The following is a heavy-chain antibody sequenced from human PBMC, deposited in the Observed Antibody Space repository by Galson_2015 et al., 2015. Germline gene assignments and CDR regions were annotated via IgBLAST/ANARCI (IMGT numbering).Heavy chain of an antibody. CDR1: GFTFSSYA. Sequence: SLRLSCAASGFTFSSYAMSWVRQAPGKGLEWVSLITACGGSPYYADSVKRRFTISRDNSKNPLYLQMNSLRAEDTAMYYCAKGVGSDFYYANDYWGQGTLVTVSS. J-gene: IGHJ4*02. CDR3: AKGVGSDFYYANDY. D-gene: IGHD3-22*01. CDR2: ITACGGSP. V-gene: IGHV3-23*01.